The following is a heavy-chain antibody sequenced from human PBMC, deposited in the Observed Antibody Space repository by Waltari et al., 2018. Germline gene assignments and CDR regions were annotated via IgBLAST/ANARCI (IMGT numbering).Heavy chain of an antibody. CDR3: GRADYTGHHTSLDV. J-gene: IGHJ6*02. V-gene: IGHV4-38-2*01. Sequence: QVQLQESGPGLVKPSETLSLPCAVSGYSLSSGYCWTWIRQPPGMGLDWIATISHTGTTYYNPSLKSRGTISKDTSKNQFSLKLTSVTAADTAVYYCGRADYTGHHTSLDVWGQGTTVTVSS. D-gene: IGHD3-16*01. CDR2: ISHTGTT. CDR1: GYSLSSGYC.